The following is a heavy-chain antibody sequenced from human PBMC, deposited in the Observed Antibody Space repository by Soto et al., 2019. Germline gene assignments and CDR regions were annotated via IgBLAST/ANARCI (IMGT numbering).Heavy chain of an antibody. CDR1: GDSITSGDYY. Sequence: PSETLSLTCTVSGDSITSGDYYWSWIRQPPGKGLEWIGYIYHSGSTYYNPSLKSRITMSVDTSKNQFSLNLNSVTAADTAVYYCARDGYYYGSGSLFPDAFEIWGQGTMVTV. CDR2: IYHSGST. V-gene: IGHV4-30-4*01. D-gene: IGHD3-10*01. J-gene: IGHJ3*02. CDR3: ARDGYYYGSGSLFPDAFEI.